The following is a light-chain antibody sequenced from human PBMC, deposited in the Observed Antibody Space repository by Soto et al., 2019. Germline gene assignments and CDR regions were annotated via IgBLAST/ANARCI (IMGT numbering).Light chain of an antibody. CDR3: QQLNTYPLLP. CDR2: AAS. J-gene: IGKJ1*01. CDR1: QGISSY. V-gene: IGKV1-9*01. Sequence: DIQLTQSPSFLSASVGDRVTITCRASQGISSYLAWYQQKPGKAPKLLIYAASTLQSGVPSRFSGSGSGTEFSLTISSLQPEDFATYYCQQLNTYPLLPFGQGTKVEIK.